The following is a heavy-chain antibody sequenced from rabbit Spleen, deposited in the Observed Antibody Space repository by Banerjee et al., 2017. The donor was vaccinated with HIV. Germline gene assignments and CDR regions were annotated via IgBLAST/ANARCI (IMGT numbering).Heavy chain of an antibody. CDR3: GRGGSTNSYPDYFDL. J-gene: IGHJ4*01. CDR2: INAVTGKA. CDR1: GFSFSNKAV. Sequence: QEQLVESGGGLVKPEGSLKLSCTASGFSFSNKAVMCWVRQAPGKGLEWIACINAVTGKAVYASWAKGRYTFSKTSSTTVTLEMTSLTAADTATYFCGRGGSTNSYPDYFDLWGPGTLVTVS. V-gene: IGHV1S45*01. D-gene: IGHD4-2*01.